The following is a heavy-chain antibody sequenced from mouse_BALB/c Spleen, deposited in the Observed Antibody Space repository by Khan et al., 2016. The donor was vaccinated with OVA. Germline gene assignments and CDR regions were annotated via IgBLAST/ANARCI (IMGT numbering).Heavy chain of an antibody. CDR1: GFSLTNYG. D-gene: IGHD2-10*01. CDR2: MWSDGST. CDR3: ARQPYYHYNVMDY. J-gene: IGHJ4*01. V-gene: IGHV2-6-1*01. Sequence: VQLVESGPGLVAPSQSLSITCTISGFSLTNYGIHWVRQPPGKGLEWMALMWSDGSTTYNSALKSSMTTSKDKSKIQVFLTMNSHQTDDTAMYFCARQPYYHYNVMDYWGQGTSVTVSS.